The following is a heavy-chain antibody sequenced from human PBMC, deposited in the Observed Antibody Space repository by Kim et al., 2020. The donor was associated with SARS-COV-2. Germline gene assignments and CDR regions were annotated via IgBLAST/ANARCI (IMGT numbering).Heavy chain of an antibody. J-gene: IGHJ4*02. CDR3: ARTDGYNAPFDY. D-gene: IGHD5-12*01. CDR2: K. V-gene: IGHV3-30*01. Sequence: KDYAESVRCRFTSSREKSKNTRYLQKNSLRAEDTAVYYCARTDGYNAPFDYWGQGTLVTVSS.